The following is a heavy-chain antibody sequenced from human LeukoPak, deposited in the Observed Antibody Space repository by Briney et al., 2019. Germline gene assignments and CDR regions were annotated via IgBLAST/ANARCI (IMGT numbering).Heavy chain of an antibody. CDR1: GASISSGSNY. Sequence: PSETLSLTCSVSGASISSGSNYWGWIRQPPGKTLEWIGSIYYSGSTYYNPSLKSRVTISVDTSKNQFSLKLSSVTAADTAVYYCARNGGQPYVWGSYRYYQLFDYWGQGTLVTVSS. J-gene: IGHJ4*02. V-gene: IGHV4-39*07. CDR2: IYYSGST. CDR3: ARNGGQPYVWGSYRYYQLFDY. D-gene: IGHD3-16*02.